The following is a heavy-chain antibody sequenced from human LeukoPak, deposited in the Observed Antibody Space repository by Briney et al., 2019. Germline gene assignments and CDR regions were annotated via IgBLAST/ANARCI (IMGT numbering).Heavy chain of an antibody. CDR2: IYYSGST. CDR1: GGSISSYY. CDR3: AIYSGYDYESY. Sequence: TPSETLSLTCTVSGGSISSYYWSWIRQPPGKGLEWVGYIYYSGSTNYNPSLKSRVTISVDTSKNQFSLKLSSVTAADTAVYYCAIYSGYDYESYWGQGTLVTVSS. D-gene: IGHD5-12*01. V-gene: IGHV4-59*01. J-gene: IGHJ4*02.